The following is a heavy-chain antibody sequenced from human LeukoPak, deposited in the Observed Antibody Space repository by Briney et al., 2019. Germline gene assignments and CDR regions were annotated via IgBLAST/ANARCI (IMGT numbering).Heavy chain of an antibody. Sequence: GGSLRLSCAASGFTFSSYWMHWVRQAPGKGLVWVSRINSDGSSTSYADSVKGRFTISRDNAKNTLYLQMNSLRAEDTAVYYCARVRAYCSGGSCYSNWFDPWGQGTLVTVSS. CDR3: ARVRAYCSGGSCYSNWFDP. D-gene: IGHD2-15*01. J-gene: IGHJ5*02. V-gene: IGHV3-74*01. CDR2: INSDGSST. CDR1: GFTFSSYW.